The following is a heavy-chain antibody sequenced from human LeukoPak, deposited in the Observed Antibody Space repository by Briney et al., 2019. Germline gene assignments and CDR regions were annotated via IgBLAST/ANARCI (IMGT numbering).Heavy chain of an antibody. D-gene: IGHD2-21*02. Sequence: PGRSLRLSCAASGFTFSSYAMHWVRQAPGKGLEWVAVISYDGSNKYYADSVKGRFTISRDNSKNTPYLQMISLRAEDTAVYYCARDEGFVVVTAILDYWGQGTLVTVSS. CDR3: ARDEGFVVVTAILDY. V-gene: IGHV3-30-3*01. J-gene: IGHJ4*02. CDR2: ISYDGSNK. CDR1: GFTFSSYA.